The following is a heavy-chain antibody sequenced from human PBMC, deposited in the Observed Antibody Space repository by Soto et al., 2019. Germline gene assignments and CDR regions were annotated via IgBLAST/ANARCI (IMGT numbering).Heavy chain of an antibody. CDR3: ARVWGDCSSIGCRYYYGMDV. J-gene: IGHJ6*02. V-gene: IGHV4-59*01. D-gene: IGHD2-2*01. CDR1: GGSISSYY. Sequence: SETLSLTCTVSGGSISSYYWSWIRQPPGKGLEWIGYIYYSGSTNYNPSLKSRVTISVDTSKNQFSLKLSSVTAADTAVYYCARVWGDCSSIGCRYYYGMDVWGQGTTVTVSS. CDR2: IYYSGST.